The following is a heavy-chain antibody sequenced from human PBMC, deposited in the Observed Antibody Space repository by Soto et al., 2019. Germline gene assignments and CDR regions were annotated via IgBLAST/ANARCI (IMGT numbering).Heavy chain of an antibody. Sequence: GASVKVSCKASGGTFSSYSISWVRQAPGQGLEWMGGIIPIFGTANYAQKFQGRVTITADESTSTAYMELSSLRSEDTAVYYCARQPHIVVVTPDNWFDPWGQGTLVTVSS. D-gene: IGHD2-21*02. CDR2: IIPIFGTA. J-gene: IGHJ5*02. CDR3: ARQPHIVVVTPDNWFDP. V-gene: IGHV1-69*13. CDR1: GGTFSSYS.